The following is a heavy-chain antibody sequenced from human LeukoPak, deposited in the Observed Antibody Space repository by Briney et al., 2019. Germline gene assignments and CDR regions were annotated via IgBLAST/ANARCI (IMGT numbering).Heavy chain of an antibody. CDR1: GDSVSSNSAA. CDR3: ARMSHYSSPV. D-gene: IGHD6-13*01. CDR2: TYYRSKWYN. V-gene: IGHV6-1*01. J-gene: IGHJ4*02. Sequence: SQTLSLTCAISGDSVSSNSAAWNWFRQSPSSGLEWLGRTYYRSKWYNNYAVSVQSRIIINPDSFKNQFSLHVNSVTPEDSAVYYCARMSHYSSPVWGQGTLVTDSS.